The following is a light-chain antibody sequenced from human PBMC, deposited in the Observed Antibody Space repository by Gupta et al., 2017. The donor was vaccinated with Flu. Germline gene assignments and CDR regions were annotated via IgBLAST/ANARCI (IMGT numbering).Light chain of an antibody. Sequence: QSALPQPASVSGSPGQSITISCTGTSSDVGGYNFVSWYQQHPGKAPKLLIYEVFNRPSGVSNRFSGSKSDNTASLTISGLQAEDEAEYYCSSYTTSGTLVVFGTGTKVTVL. CDR1: SSDVGGYNF. J-gene: IGLJ1*01. V-gene: IGLV2-14*01. CDR2: EVF. CDR3: SSYTTSGTLVV.